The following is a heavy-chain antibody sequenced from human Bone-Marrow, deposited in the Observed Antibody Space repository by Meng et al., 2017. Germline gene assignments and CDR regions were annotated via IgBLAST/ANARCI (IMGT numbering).Heavy chain of an antibody. D-gene: IGHD4-17*01. CDR3: ASPNGDYDLYYYYGMDV. CDR2: INPNSGGT. Sequence: ASVKVSCKASGYTFTGYYMHWVRQAPGQGLEWMGRINPNSGGTNYAQKFQGRVTMTRDTSISTAYMELSRLRSDDTAVYYCASPNGDYDLYYYYGMDVWGQGTTVTVSS. CDR1: GYTFTGYY. V-gene: IGHV1-2*06. J-gene: IGHJ6*02.